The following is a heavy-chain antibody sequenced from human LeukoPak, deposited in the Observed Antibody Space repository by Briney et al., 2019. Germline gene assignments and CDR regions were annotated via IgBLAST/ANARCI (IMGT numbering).Heavy chain of an antibody. CDR2: ISNSGSTI. V-gene: IGHV3-11*01. CDR1: GFTFSDYY. J-gene: IGHJ1*01. CDR3: AKDDDWGRFKD. D-gene: IGHD3-16*01. Sequence: GGSLRLSCAASGFTFSDYYMSWIRQAPGKGLEWVSYISNSGSTIYYADSVKGRFTISRDNAKNSLYLQMNSLRGEDTAVYYCAKDDDWGRFKDWGQGTLVTVSS.